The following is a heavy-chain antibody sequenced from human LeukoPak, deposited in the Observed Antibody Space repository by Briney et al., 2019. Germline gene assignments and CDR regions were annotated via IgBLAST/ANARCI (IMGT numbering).Heavy chain of an antibody. J-gene: IGHJ6*02. Sequence: PGKSLRLSCAASGFTFSNYGMHWVRQAPGQGLEWVAVIWYDGSKTFYGDSVKGRFRISRDNSKNTLYLQMNSLGAEDTAVYYCARSPLYGSGTKGAVDVWGQGTTVTVSS. CDR1: GFTFSNYG. CDR2: IWYDGSKT. CDR3: ARSPLYGSGTKGAVDV. V-gene: IGHV3-33*01. D-gene: IGHD3-10*01.